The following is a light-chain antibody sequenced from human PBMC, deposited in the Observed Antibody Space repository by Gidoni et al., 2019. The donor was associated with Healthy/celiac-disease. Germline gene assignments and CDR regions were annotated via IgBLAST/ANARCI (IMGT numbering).Light chain of an antibody. CDR1: QSISSW. V-gene: IGKV1-5*03. J-gene: IGKJ4*01. Sequence: DIQMTQSPSTLSASVGDRVTNTCRASQSISSWLAWYQQKPGKAPKLLIYKASSLESGVPSRFSGSGSGTEFTLTIISLQPDDFATYYCQQYNSYSSLTFGGXTKVEIK. CDR3: QQYNSYSSLT. CDR2: KAS.